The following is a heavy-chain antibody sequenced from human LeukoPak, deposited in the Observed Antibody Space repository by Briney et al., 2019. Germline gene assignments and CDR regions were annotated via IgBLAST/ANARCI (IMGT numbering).Heavy chain of an antibody. Sequence: ASVKVSCKASGYTFTSYDINWVRQATGQGLEWMGWMNPNSGNTGYAQKFQGRVTMTRNTSISTAYMELSSLRSEDTAVYYCARGYTYYYGSGSSEGFDPWGQGTLVTVSS. CDR3: ARGYTYYYGSGSSEGFDP. V-gene: IGHV1-8*01. CDR1: GYTFTSYD. CDR2: MNPNSGNT. D-gene: IGHD3-10*01. J-gene: IGHJ5*02.